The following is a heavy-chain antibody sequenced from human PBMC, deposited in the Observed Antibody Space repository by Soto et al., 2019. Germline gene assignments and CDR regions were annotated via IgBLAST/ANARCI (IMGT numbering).Heavy chain of an antibody. Sequence: SVKVSCKASGGTFSSYTISWVRQAPGQGLEWMGRTIPILGIANYAQKFQGRVTITADKSTSTAYMELSSLRSEDTAVYYCAQSGYDLYASFDYWGQGTLVTVSS. CDR2: TIPILGIA. CDR1: GGTFSSYT. V-gene: IGHV1-69*02. D-gene: IGHD5-12*01. J-gene: IGHJ4*02. CDR3: AQSGYDLYASFDY.